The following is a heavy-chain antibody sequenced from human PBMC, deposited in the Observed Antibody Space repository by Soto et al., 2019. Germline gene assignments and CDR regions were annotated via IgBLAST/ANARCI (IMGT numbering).Heavy chain of an antibody. D-gene: IGHD7-27*01. CDR2: IYYNGDT. CDR3: ARSHRDNWGSPDYFDY. V-gene: IGHV4-31*03. Sequence: QVQLQESGPGLVKPSQTLSLTCTVSGGSISSGGYYWSWIRQHPGKGLEWIGYIYYNGDTYYNPSLKSRVSISIVTSKNQFSLRLTSVTAADPAVYYCARSHRDNWGSPDYFDYWGQGTLVTVSS. CDR1: GGSISSGGYY. J-gene: IGHJ4*02.